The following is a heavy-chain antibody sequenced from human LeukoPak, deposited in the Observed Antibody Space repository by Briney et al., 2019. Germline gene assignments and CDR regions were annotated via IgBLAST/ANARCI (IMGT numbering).Heavy chain of an antibody. J-gene: IGHJ2*01. CDR3: ARDLAVAGTRYFDL. D-gene: IGHD6-19*01. CDR1: GFTFSSYS. Sequence: GGSLRLSCAASGFTFSSYSMNWVRQAPGKGLEWVSSISSSSSYIYYADSVKGRFTISRDNAKNSLYLQMNSLRAEDTAVYYCARDLAVAGTRYFDLWGRGTLVTVSS. CDR2: ISSSSSYI. V-gene: IGHV3-21*04.